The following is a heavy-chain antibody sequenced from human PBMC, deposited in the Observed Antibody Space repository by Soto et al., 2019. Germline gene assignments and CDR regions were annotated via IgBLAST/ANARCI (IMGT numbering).Heavy chain of an antibody. V-gene: IGHV4-31*03. CDR1: GAALNSGNYY. D-gene: IGHD2-21*01. Sequence: SETLSLTCSVPGAALNSGNYYWSWIRQVPGKGLEWIGHIYVTGAVDYNPSLRDRITVSQDTSERQFSLNLRLVTAADTAVYYCARLRIATNNYKWFDPWGQGTLVTVS. CDR2: IYVTGAV. CDR3: ARLRIATNNYKWFDP. J-gene: IGHJ5*02.